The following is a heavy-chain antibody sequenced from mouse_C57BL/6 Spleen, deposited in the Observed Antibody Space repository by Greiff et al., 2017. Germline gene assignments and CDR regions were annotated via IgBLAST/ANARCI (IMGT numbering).Heavy chain of an antibody. Sequence: VKLMESGPGLVQPSQSLSITCTVSGFSLTSYGVHWVRQSPGKGLEWLGVIWSGGSTDYNAAFISRLSISKDNSKSLVFFKMNSLQADDTAIYYCARNTFGDGNYDAIDDWGQGTSVTVSS. V-gene: IGHV2-2*01. CDR3: ARNTFGDGNYDAIDD. CDR1: GFSLTSYG. J-gene: IGHJ4*01. CDR2: IWSGGST. D-gene: IGHD2-1*01.